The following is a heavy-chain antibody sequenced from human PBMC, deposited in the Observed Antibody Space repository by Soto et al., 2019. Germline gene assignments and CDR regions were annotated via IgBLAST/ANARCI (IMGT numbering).Heavy chain of an antibody. Sequence: QVQLQESGPGLVKPSQTLSLICTVSGGSISSGGYYWSWIRQYPGKGLEWIGYISNSGSTYYNPSLKSRVTISVDTSKNQFSLKLSSVTAADTAVYYCARDQLLWFGDPRTHSFDPWGQGTLVTVSS. V-gene: IGHV4-31*03. CDR3: ARDQLLWFGDPRTHSFDP. CDR2: ISNSGST. J-gene: IGHJ5*02. D-gene: IGHD3-10*01. CDR1: GGSISSGGYY.